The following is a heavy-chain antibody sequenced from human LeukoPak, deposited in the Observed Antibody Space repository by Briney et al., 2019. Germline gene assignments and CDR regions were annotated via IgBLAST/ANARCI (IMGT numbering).Heavy chain of an antibody. CDR2: IYTNDNT. V-gene: IGHV3-53*01. Sequence: GGSLRLSCAAYGFVVSSYYMSWVRQAPGKGLEWVSIIYTNDNTYYADSVKGQFTISRDFSKNTLYLQMDSLRADDTAIYYCARDLGRPRGHNCDGDAIDLWGQGTMVTVSS. D-gene: IGHD5-12*01. J-gene: IGHJ3*01. CDR1: GFVVSSYY. CDR3: ARDLGRPRGHNCDGDAIDL.